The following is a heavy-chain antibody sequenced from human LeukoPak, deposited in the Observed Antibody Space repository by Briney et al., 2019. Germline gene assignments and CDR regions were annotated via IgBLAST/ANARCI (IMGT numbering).Heavy chain of an antibody. D-gene: IGHD3-16*01. Sequence: ASVKVSCKASGYTFTSYDINWVRQATGQGLEWMGWMNPNSGNTGYAQKFQGRVTMTRNTSISTAYMELGSLRSEDTAVYYCARAVRGHDAFDIWGQGTMVTVSS. CDR1: GYTFTSYD. CDR2: MNPNSGNT. J-gene: IGHJ3*02. V-gene: IGHV1-8*01. CDR3: ARAVRGHDAFDI.